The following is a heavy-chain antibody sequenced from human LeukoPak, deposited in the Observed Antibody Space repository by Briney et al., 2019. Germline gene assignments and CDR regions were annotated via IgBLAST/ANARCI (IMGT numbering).Heavy chain of an antibody. CDR2: FDPEDGET. CDR1: VYTLTELS. J-gene: IGHJ5*02. CDR3: ATDSARGENWFDP. Sequence: ASVKVSCKVSVYTLTELSMHWVRQAPGKGREWMGGFDPEDGETIYAQKFQGRVTMTEDTSTDTAYMELSSLRSEDTAVYYCATDSARGENWFDPWGQGTLVTVSS. V-gene: IGHV1-24*01. D-gene: IGHD3-10*01.